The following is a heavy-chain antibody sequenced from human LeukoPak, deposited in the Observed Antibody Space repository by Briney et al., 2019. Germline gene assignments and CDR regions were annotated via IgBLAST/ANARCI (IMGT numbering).Heavy chain of an antibody. Sequence: PGGSLRLPCAASGFTFSDYYMSWIRQAPGKGLEWVSVIYSGGSTYYADSVKGRFTVSRDNSKNTLYLQMNSLRAEDTAVYYCARAPFTYDSSGDSFDIWGQGTMVTVSS. J-gene: IGHJ3*02. V-gene: IGHV3-66*01. CDR3: ARAPFTYDSSGDSFDI. D-gene: IGHD3-22*01. CDR1: GFTFSDYY. CDR2: IYSGGST.